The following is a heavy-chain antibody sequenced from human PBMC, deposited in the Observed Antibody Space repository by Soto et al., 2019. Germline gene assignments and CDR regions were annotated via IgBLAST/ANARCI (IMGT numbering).Heavy chain of an antibody. CDR3: AKDPHRIQLWFWSDY. CDR1: GGSIRSNNW. Sequence: SETLSLTCAVSGGSIRSNNWWSWVRQPPGKGLEWIGEIFQSGSTNYNPSLKTRVTISVDKSKNQFSLKLSSVTAADTAVYYCAKDPHRIQLWFWSDYWGQGTLVTVSS. V-gene: IGHV4-4*02. D-gene: IGHD5-18*01. J-gene: IGHJ4*02. CDR2: IFQSGST.